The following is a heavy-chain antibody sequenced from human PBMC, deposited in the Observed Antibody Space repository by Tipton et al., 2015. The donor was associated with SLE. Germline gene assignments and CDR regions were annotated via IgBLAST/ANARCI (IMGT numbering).Heavy chain of an antibody. D-gene: IGHD3-10*01. J-gene: IGHJ3*02. CDR3: ARSVYGSLRSPFDI. V-gene: IGHV4-34*01. CDR2: INHSGST. Sequence: TLSLTCTVYGGSFSGYYWSWIRQPPGKGLEWIGEINHSGSTNYNPSLKSRVTISVDTSKNQFSLKLSSVTAAATAVYYCARSVYGSLRSPFDISGQGTVVTVSS. CDR1: GGSFSGYY.